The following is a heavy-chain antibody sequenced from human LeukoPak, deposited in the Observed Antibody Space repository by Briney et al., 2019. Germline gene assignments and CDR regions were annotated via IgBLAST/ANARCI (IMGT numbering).Heavy chain of an antibody. J-gene: IGHJ4*02. Sequence: GGSLRLSCAASGFTFSSYWMHWVRQAPGKGLVWVSRISPDGSTTGHADSVKGRFTTSRDNAKNTLFLQMNSLRAEDSAVYYCTRDFDFSSAIWGQGTLVTVSS. CDR1: GFTFSSYW. CDR3: TRDFDFSSAI. V-gene: IGHV3-74*01. CDR2: ISPDGSTT. D-gene: IGHD3-3*01.